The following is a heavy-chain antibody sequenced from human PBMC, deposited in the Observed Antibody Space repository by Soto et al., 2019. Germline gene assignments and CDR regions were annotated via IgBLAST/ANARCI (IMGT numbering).Heavy chain of an antibody. CDR1: GFSLSTSAVG. CDR2: IYWDDDK. CDR3: AHVYWAASGTRYYFDY. J-gene: IGHJ4*02. D-gene: IGHD6-13*01. V-gene: IGHV2-5*02. Sequence: QITLKESGPTLVKPTQTLTLTCTFSGFSLSTSAVGVGWIRQPPGKALEWLALIYWDDDKRYSPSLKSRLTITKDTSRNQVVVTMINMDPVDTATYYCAHVYWAASGTRYYFDYWGQGTLVTVSS.